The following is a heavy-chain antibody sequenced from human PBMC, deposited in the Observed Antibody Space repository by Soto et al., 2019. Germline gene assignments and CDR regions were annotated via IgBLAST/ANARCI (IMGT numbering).Heavy chain of an antibody. Sequence: ASVKVSCKASGYPFISYGISWVRQAPGQGLEWMAWISAYNGDTTYAQKFQGRLTVTRDTPTSTAYMELGSLRSDDTAVYYCARGTIVVAPYYYMDVWGKGTTVPSP. CDR3: ARGTIVVAPYYYMDV. CDR2: ISAYNGDT. D-gene: IGHD2-15*01. J-gene: IGHJ6*03. CDR1: GYPFISYG. V-gene: IGHV1-18*01.